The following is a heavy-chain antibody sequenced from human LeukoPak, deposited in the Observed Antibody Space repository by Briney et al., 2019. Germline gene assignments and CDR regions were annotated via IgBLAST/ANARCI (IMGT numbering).Heavy chain of an antibody. Sequence: GGSLRLSCAASGFTFSSYTMSSVRQAPGEGLEWVSASSGSDGRTYYADSVTGRFDNSRDNSKNQLYLQMTSLRAEDTAVYYCAPGGPGYYFDYWGQGTLVTVSS. CDR3: APGGPGYYFDY. CDR2: SSGSDGRT. CDR1: GFTFSSYT. V-gene: IGHV3-23*01. D-gene: IGHD3-10*01. J-gene: IGHJ4*02.